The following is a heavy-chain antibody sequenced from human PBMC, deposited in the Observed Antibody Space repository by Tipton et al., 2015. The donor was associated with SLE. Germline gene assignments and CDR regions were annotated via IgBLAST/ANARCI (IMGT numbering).Heavy chain of an antibody. CDR3: ATGHFDF. V-gene: IGHV4-38-2*02. D-gene: IGHD1-1*01. Sequence: LRLSCTVSLYSIGSGFYWDWVRQARGKGLEWVATMHHNGSTYYNPSLRSRVAVSMDTSRNQFSLRLKSVTAADTAVYYCATGHFDFWGQGRLVTVSS. CDR2: MHHNGST. CDR1: LYSIGSGFY. J-gene: IGHJ5*01.